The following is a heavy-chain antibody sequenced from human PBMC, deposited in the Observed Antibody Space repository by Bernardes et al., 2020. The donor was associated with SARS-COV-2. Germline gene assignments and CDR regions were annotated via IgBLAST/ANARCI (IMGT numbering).Heavy chain of an antibody. CDR1: RGSISSANYY. D-gene: IGHD2-21*01. J-gene: IGHJ6*02. V-gene: IGHV4-39*01. CDR2: TYSSGNS. Sequence: SETLSLTCTVSRGSISSANYYWGWNRQPPGKGLEWLWSTYSSGNSYHNPSLQSPFRASVDPSKTPFSLRLSFVTAADTAVYYCAGSSCGIDCYIGGLRSWDYGMDVWGQGTTVTVSS. CDR3: AGSSCGIDCYIGGLRSWDYGMDV.